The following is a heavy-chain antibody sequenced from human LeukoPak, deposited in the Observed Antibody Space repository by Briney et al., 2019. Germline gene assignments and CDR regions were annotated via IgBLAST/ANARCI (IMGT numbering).Heavy chain of an antibody. CDR1: GYTFTGYY. Sequence: GASVKVSCKASGYTFTGYYMHWVRQAPGQGLEWMGWINPNSGGTNYAQKFQGRVTMTRNTSISTAYMELSSLRSEDTAVYYCARSGPEYQLLFYYYYYGMDVWGQGTTVTVSS. D-gene: IGHD2-2*01. V-gene: IGHV1-2*02. J-gene: IGHJ6*02. CDR2: INPNSGGT. CDR3: ARSGPEYQLLFYYYYYGMDV.